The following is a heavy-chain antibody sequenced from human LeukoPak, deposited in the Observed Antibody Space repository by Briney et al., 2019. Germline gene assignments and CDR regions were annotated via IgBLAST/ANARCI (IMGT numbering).Heavy chain of an antibody. D-gene: IGHD6-19*01. V-gene: IGHV3-72*01. J-gene: IGHJ4*02. CDR3: VRASYSSGWYPDY. CDR2: TGNKASSYTT. CDR1: GFTFSDHY. Sequence: GGSLRLSYAASGFTFSDHYVHWVRQAPGKGLEWVGRTGNKASSYTTEYAASVKGRFTISRDDSKNSLYLQMSSLKTEDTAVYYCVRASYSSGWYPDYWGQGTLVTVSS.